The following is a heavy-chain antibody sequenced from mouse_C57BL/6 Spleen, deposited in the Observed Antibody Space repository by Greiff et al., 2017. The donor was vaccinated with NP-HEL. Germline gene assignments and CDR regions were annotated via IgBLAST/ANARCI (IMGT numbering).Heavy chain of an antibody. V-gene: IGHV5-9*01. D-gene: IGHD2-4*01. CDR1: GFTFSSYT. CDR3: ARRYYDYDGGFDY. CDR2: ISGGGGNT. Sequence: DVQLVESGGGLVKPGGSLKLSCAASGFTFSSYTMSWVRQTPEKRLEWVATISGGGGNTYYPDSVKGRFTISRDNAKNTLYLQMSSLRSEDTALYYCARRYYDYDGGFDYWGQGTTLTVSS. J-gene: IGHJ2*01.